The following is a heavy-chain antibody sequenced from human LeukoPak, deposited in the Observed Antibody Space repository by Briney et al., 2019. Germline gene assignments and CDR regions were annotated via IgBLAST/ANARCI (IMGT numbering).Heavy chain of an antibody. CDR1: GGSFSNYY. D-gene: IGHD1-7*01. Sequence: PLETLSLTCAVYGGSFSNYYWSWIRQPPGKGLEWIGEINDSGRTNYNPSLMSRVTVSVDTSKNQFSLRLTSVTATDTAVYYCARRWNYGRNYYIDVWGKGATVSVSS. J-gene: IGHJ6*03. CDR3: ARRWNYGRNYYIDV. V-gene: IGHV4-34*01. CDR2: INDSGRT.